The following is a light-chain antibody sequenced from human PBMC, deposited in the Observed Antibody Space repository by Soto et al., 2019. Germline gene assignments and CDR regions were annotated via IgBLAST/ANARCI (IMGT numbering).Light chain of an antibody. J-gene: IGKJ2*01. CDR2: DAS. V-gene: IGKV3-20*01. CDR3: QQYGSSPYT. CDR1: QSVSSSY. Sequence: EIVLTQSPGTLSLSPGERATLSCRASQSVSSSYLAWYQQKPGQAPRLLIYDASSRATGIPDRCSGSGSATDFTLTISRLEPEDFAVYFCQQYGSSPYTFGQGTKLEIK.